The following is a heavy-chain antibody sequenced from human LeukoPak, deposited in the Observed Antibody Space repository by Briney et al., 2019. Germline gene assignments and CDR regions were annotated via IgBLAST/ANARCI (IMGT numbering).Heavy chain of an antibody. V-gene: IGHV4-59*11. CDR1: GGSISSHY. CDR3: ARRGSSWFRWFDP. J-gene: IGHJ5*02. Sequence: WETLSLTCTVSGGSISSHYWSWIRQPPGKGLEWIGYIYYSGSTNYNSSLKSRVTMSVDTSNNQFSLKLSSVTAADTAVYYCARRGSSWFRWFDPWGQGTLVTVSS. D-gene: IGHD6-13*01. CDR2: IYYSGST.